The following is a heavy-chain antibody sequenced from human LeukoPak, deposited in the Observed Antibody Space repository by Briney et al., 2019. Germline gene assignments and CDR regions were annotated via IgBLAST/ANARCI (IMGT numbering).Heavy chain of an antibody. CDR3: ARDYDWAFDF. CDR2: INHNGEAI. V-gene: IGHV3-48*02. Sequence: PGGSLRLSCAASGFPFSSHVLSWVRQAPGKGLEWIAYINHNGEAIYYPDFVKGRFITSRDNAKNSLFLQMNDLRDEDTAVYYCARDYDWAFDFWGQGTRVTVSS. J-gene: IGHJ4*02. CDR1: GFPFSSHV. D-gene: IGHD3-9*01.